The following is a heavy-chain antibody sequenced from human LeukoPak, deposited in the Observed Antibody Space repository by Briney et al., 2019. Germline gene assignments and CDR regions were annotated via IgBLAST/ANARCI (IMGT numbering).Heavy chain of an antibody. D-gene: IGHD6-13*01. J-gene: IGHJ4*02. V-gene: IGHV3-23*01. CDR3: AKVPGYSTSWRLDY. CDR2: ISGSSTT. Sequence: GSLRLSCAASGFTFSSYAMSWVRQAPGKGLEWVSAISGSSTTYYADSVKGRFIISRDNSKNTLYLQMNSLRAEDTAVYYCAKVPGYSTSWRLDYWGQGTLVTVSS. CDR1: GFTFSSYA.